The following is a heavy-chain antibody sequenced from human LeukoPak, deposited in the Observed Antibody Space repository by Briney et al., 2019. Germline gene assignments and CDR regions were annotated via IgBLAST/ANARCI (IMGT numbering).Heavy chain of an antibody. CDR2: IIPILGIA. Sequence: ASVKVSCKASGGTFSSYTISWVRQAPGQGLEWMGRIIPILGIANYAQKFQGRVTITADKSTSTAYMELSSLRSEDTAVYYCARDCSSTSCYWYYYGMDVWGQGTLVTVSS. V-gene: IGHV1-69*02. J-gene: IGHJ6*02. D-gene: IGHD2-2*01. CDR3: ARDCSSTSCYWYYYGMDV. CDR1: GGTFSSYT.